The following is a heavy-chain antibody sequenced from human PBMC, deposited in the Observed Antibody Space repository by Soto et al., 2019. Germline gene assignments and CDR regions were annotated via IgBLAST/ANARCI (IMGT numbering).Heavy chain of an antibody. CDR3: ASGIMFFGVGLSTGSPHL. CDR1: GFTLSSYA. J-gene: IGHJ2*01. Sequence: TRGTLGLCCAASGFTLSSYAMQWVRQAPGKGLEWVAVISYDGSNKYYPDSVKGRFTIFTENSENSLYLQINSLSAVDTAVSYCASGIMFFGVGLSTGSPHLRGRGTLVTVSS. CDR2: ISYDGSNK. V-gene: IGHV3-30-3*01. D-gene: IGHD3-3*01.